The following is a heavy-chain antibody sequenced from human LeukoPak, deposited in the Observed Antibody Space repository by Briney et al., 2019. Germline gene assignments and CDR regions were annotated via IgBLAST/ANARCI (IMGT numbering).Heavy chain of an antibody. Sequence: GGSLRLSCAASGFTFDDYGMSWVRQAPGKGLEWVSGINWNGGSTGYADSVKGRFTIPRDNAKNTLYLQMNSLRVEDTAVYYCARGYSYGHGGYFDYWGQGTLVIVSS. CDR3: ARGYSYGHGGYFDY. J-gene: IGHJ4*02. V-gene: IGHV3-20*04. CDR2: INWNGGST. D-gene: IGHD5-18*01. CDR1: GFTFDDYG.